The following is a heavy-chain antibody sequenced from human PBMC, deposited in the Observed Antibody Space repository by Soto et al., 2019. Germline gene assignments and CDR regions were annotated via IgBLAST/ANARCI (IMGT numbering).Heavy chain of an antibody. CDR2: ISYDGSNK. Sequence: GGSLRLSCAASGFTFSSYGMHWVRQAPGKGLEWVAVISYDGSNKYYADSVKGRFTISRDNSKNTLYLQMNSLRAEDTAVYYCANDIVAPTQYWGQGTLVTVSS. V-gene: IGHV3-30*18. CDR1: GFTFSSYG. J-gene: IGHJ4*02. CDR3: ANDIVAPTQY. D-gene: IGHD5-12*01.